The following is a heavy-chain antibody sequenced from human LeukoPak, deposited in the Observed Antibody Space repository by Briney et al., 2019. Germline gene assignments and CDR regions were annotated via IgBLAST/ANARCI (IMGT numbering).Heavy chain of an antibody. D-gene: IGHD2-2*02. CDR3: ARSVVPAAIRNYYYGMDV. J-gene: IGHJ6*02. CDR2: IIPIFGTA. Sequence: SVKVSCKASGYTFTGYYMHWVRQAPGQGLEWMGGIIPIFGTANYAQKFQGRVTITADESTSTAYMELSSLRSEDTAVYYCARSVVPAAIRNYYYGMDVWGQGTTVTVSS. CDR1: GYTFTGYY. V-gene: IGHV1-69*13.